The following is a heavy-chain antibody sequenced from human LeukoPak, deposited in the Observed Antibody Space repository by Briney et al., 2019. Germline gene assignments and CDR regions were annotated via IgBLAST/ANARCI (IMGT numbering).Heavy chain of an antibody. Sequence: SETLSLTCAVYGGSFSGYYWSWIRQPPGKGLEWIGEINHSGSTNYNPSLKSRVTISVDTSKSQFSLKLSSVTAADTAVYYCARVRVYGMDVWGQGTTVTVSS. CDR3: ARVRVYGMDV. V-gene: IGHV4-34*01. J-gene: IGHJ6*02. CDR2: INHSGST. CDR1: GGSFSGYY.